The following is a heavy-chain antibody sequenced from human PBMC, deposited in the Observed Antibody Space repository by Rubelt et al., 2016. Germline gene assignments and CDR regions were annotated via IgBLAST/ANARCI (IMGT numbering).Heavy chain of an antibody. CDR1: GGSISTYY. CDR3: ARHPLSSGCPDY. CDR2: IYYIGST. Sequence: QVHLQQWGPGLVKPSETLSLTCTVSGGSISTYYWSWIRQPPGKGLEWIGYIYYIGSTNYNPSLKSRVTISVDTSKNQFSLRLGSVTAADTAVYYCARHPLSSGCPDYWGQGTLVTVSS. D-gene: IGHD6-19*01. V-gene: IGHV4-59*08. J-gene: IGHJ4*02.